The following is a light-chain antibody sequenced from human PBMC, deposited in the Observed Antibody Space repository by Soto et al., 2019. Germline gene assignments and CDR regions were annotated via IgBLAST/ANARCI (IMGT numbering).Light chain of an antibody. J-gene: IGKJ1*01. CDR1: QSINNW. V-gene: IGKV1-5*01. CDR2: DSS. CDR3: QQYSDYSPRT. Sequence: DIPMTQSPSTLSASVGDRVTITCRASQSINNWLAWYQQKPGKAPNLLISDSSDLQSGVPSRFSGSGAGTEFTLTISSLQPDDFATYYCQQYSDYSPRTFAQGTKVEIK.